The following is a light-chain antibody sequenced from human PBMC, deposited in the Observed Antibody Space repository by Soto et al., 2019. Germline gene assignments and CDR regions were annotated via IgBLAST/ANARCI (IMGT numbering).Light chain of an antibody. Sequence: SVLTQPSYVSGSPGQSITISCTGTSSDVGGYNYVSWYQQHPGKAPKLMIYDVSNRPSGVSNRFSGSKSGNTASLTISGLQAEDEADYYCSSYTSSSPWVFGTGTKVTVL. CDR1: SSDVGGYNY. CDR3: SSYTSSSPWV. J-gene: IGLJ1*01. CDR2: DVS. V-gene: IGLV2-14*01.